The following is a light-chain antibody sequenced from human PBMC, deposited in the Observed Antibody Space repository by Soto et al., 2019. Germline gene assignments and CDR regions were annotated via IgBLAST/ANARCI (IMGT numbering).Light chain of an antibody. Sequence: DIQMTQSPSSLSASVGDRVTITCRASQSISSYLNWYQQKPGKAPKLLIYAASSLQSGVPSRFSGSGSGTDFTLTISSRQTEYGATDYCQQSYSTPFTFGPGTKVDIK. J-gene: IGKJ3*01. V-gene: IGKV1-39*01. CDR1: QSISSY. CDR2: AAS. CDR3: QQSYSTPFT.